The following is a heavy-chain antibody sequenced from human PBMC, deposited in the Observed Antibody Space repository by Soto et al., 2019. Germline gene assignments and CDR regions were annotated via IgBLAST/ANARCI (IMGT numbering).Heavy chain of an antibody. Sequence: ASVKVSCKVSGYTFTSYYMHWVRQAPGQGLEWMGIINPSGGSTSYAQKFQGRVTMTRDTSTSTVYMELSSLRSEDTAVYYCARLVQHLPRGDPKTKDFDYWGQGTLVTVSS. V-gene: IGHV1-46*01. CDR3: ARLVQHLPRGDPKTKDFDY. CDR1: GYTFTSYY. CDR2: INPSGGST. J-gene: IGHJ4*02. D-gene: IGHD1-7*01.